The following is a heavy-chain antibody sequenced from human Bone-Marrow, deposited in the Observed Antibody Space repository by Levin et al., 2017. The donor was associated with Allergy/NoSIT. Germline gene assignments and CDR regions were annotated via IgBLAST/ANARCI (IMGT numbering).Heavy chain of an antibody. CDR3: ATELYGAGGMYSYGLDV. CDR2: IGGSGGST. CDR1: GFMYSSFV. V-gene: IGHV3-23*01. D-gene: IGHD3-10*01. J-gene: IGHJ6*02. Sequence: GGSLRLSCAASGFMYSSFVMNWVRQAPGKGLEWVSAIGGSGGSTYYADSVKGRFTISRDNSKSTLYLQLNSLRAEDTAVYFCATELYGAGGMYSYGLDVWGQGTTVSVSS.